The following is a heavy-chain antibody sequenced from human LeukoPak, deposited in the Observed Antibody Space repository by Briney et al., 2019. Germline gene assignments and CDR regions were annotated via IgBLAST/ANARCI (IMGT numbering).Heavy chain of an antibody. CDR2: IIPIFGTA. CDR1: GGTFSSYA. V-gene: IGHV1-69*13. CDR3: ARDGSLGIKGAFDI. D-gene: IGHD7-27*01. J-gene: IGHJ3*02. Sequence: SVKVSCKASGGTFSSYAISWVRQAPGQGLEWMGGIIPIFGTANYAQKFQGRVTITADESTSTAYMELSSLRSEDTAVYYCARDGSLGIKGAFDIWGQGTMVTVSS.